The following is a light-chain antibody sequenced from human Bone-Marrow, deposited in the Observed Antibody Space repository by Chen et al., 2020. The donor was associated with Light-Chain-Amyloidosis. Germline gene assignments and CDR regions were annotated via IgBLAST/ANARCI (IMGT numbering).Light chain of an antibody. CDR2: DDS. Sequence: SYVLTQPSPVSVAPGQTATIACGGNNIGSTSVHWYKQTPGQAPLLVVYDDSDRPSGIPERLSGSNSGNTATLTISRVEAGDEADYYCQVWDRSSDRPVFGGGTKLTVL. J-gene: IGLJ3*02. V-gene: IGLV3-21*02. CDR3: QVWDRSSDRPV. CDR1: NIGSTS.